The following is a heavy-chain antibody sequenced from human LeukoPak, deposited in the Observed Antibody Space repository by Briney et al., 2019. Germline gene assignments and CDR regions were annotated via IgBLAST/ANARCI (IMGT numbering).Heavy chain of an antibody. V-gene: IGHV3-23*01. CDR3: AKESFDSGYGDY. J-gene: IGHJ4*02. CDR2: ISGSGGST. Sequence: PGGSLRLSCAASGFTFSSYGMSWVRQAPGKGLGWVSAISGSGGSTYYADSVKGRFTISRDNSKNTLYLQMNSLRAEDTAVYYCAKESFDSGYGDYWGQGTLVTVSS. CDR1: GFTFSSYG. D-gene: IGHD5-12*01.